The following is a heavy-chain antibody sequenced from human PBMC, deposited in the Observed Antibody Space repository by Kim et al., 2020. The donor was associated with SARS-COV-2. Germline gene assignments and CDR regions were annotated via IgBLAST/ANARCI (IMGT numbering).Heavy chain of an antibody. CDR3: ARARGGLDPGPPLYYFDY. V-gene: IGHV1-69*01. Sequence: QGRVTITADESTVTAYMELSSLRSEDTAVYYCARARGGLDPGPPLYYFDYWGQGTLVTVSS. J-gene: IGHJ4*02. D-gene: IGHD5-18*01.